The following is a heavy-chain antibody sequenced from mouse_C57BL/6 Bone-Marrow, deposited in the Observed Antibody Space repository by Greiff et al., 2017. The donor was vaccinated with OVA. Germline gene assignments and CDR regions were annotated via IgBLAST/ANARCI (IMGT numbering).Heavy chain of an antibody. V-gene: IGHV7-3*01. CDR3: ARYKGRVAVDYFDY. D-gene: IGHD1-1*01. Sequence: EVQLVESGGGLVQPGDSLSLSCAASGFTFTNYYMSWVRQPPGKALEWLAFIRNKPNGSTTEYSASVKGRFTISIDNSQSILYLQMNALRAEDSATYYCARYKGRVAVDYFDYWGQGTALTVSS. CDR2: IRNKPNGSTT. J-gene: IGHJ2*01. CDR1: GFTFTNYY.